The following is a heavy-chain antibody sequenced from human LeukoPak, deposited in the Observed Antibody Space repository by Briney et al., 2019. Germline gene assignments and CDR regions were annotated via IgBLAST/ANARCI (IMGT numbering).Heavy chain of an antibody. D-gene: IGHD3-16*01. J-gene: IGHJ6*03. CDR3: ARGLRRFLFNYYYMDV. V-gene: IGHV4-4*02. CDR1: GGSISSSNW. CDR2: IYHSGST. Sequence: PSETLSLTCAVSGGSISSSNWWSWVRQPPGKGLEWIGEIYHSGSTNYNPSLKSRVTISVDTSKNQFSLKLSSVTAADTAVYYCARGLRRFLFNYYYMDVWGKGTTVTVSS.